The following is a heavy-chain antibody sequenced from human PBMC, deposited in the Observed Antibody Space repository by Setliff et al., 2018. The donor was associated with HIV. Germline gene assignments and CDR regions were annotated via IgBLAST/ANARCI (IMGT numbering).Heavy chain of an antibody. V-gene: IGHV4-39*01. CDR1: GGSISSSSYY. D-gene: IGHD2-2*01. Sequence: PSETLSLTCTVSGGSISSSSYYWGWIRQPPGKGLEWIGSIYYSGSTYYNPPLKSRVTISVDTSKNQFSLKLSSVTAADTAVYYCARPADCSSTSCYLWYFDLWGRGTLVTVSS. CDR3: ARPADCSSTSCYLWYFDL. CDR2: IYYSGST. J-gene: IGHJ2*01.